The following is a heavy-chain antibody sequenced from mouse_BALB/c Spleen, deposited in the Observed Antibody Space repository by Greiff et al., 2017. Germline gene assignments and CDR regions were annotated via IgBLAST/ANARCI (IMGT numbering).Heavy chain of an antibody. CDR1: GFTFSSYA. V-gene: IGHV5-6-5*01. CDR3: ARQDDFDY. Sequence: EVKLVESGGGLVKPGGSLKLSCAASGFTFSSYAMSWVRQTPEKRLEWVASISSGGSTYYPDSVKGRFTISRDNARNILYLQMSSLRSEDTAMYYCARQDDFDYWGQGTTLTVSS. J-gene: IGHJ2*01. CDR2: ISSGGST.